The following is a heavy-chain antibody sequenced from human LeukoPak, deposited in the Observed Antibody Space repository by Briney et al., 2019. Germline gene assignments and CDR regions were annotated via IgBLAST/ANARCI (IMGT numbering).Heavy chain of an antibody. CDR1: GGSISSGGYY. CDR3: ARRGVTQKYFDY. CDR2: IYYSGST. J-gene: IGHJ4*02. Sequence: SETLSLTCTVSGGSISSGGYYWRSIRQHPGRGLEWIGYIYYSGSTYYNPSLKSRVTISVDTSKNQFSLKLSSVTAADTAVYYCARRGVTQKYFDYWGQGTLVTVSS. D-gene: IGHD3-10*01. V-gene: IGHV4-31*03.